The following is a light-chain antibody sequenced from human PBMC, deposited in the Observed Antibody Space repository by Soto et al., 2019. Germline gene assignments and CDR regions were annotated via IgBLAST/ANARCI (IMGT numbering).Light chain of an antibody. CDR3: ASWDDRRKGVF. CDR1: SSNIGSNT. CDR2: SND. Sequence: QSVLTQPPSASGTPGQRVTSSCSGSSSNIGSNTVTWYQHLPGTAPKLLIYSNDQRPSGVPDRFSGSKSGTSASLAISGLQSEDDADYYCASWDDRRKGVFFGGGTKLTVL. J-gene: IGLJ2*01. V-gene: IGLV1-44*01.